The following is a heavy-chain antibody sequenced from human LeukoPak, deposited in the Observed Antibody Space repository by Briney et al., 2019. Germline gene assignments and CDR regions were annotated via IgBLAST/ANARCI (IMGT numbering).Heavy chain of an antibody. V-gene: IGHV4-34*01. CDR2: INYSGGT. D-gene: IGHD3-10*01. CDR1: GGPFSGFF. Sequence: SETLSLTCADYGGPFSGFFWSWIRQPPGKGLEWIGEINYSGGTNYNPSLKSRVTISIDTSKKQFSLKLTSVTAADTAMYYCARASSYTDAIRWNPAWLGPWGQGTLVTVSS. CDR3: ARASSYTDAIRWNPAWLGP. J-gene: IGHJ5*02.